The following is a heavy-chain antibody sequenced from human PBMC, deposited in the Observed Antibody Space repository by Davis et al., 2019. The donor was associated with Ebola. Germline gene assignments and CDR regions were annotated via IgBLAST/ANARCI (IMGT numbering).Heavy chain of an antibody. V-gene: IGHV1-46*01. CDR3: ARGRTAIGADV. D-gene: IGHD6-25*01. CDR1: GYTFINDY. CDR2: INPKDGRT. J-gene: IGHJ6*02. Sequence: ASVKVSCKASGYTFINDYIHWVRQAPGQGPEWMGIINPKDGRTTFAQKFQGRIIMARDPSTSTAYMELSSLSLDDTAVYYCARGRTAIGADVWGQGTTVTVS.